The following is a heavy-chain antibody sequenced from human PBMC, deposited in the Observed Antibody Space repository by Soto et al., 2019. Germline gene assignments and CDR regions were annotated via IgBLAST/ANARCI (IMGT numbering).Heavy chain of an antibody. CDR2: IYYSGST. CDR1: GGSISSYY. J-gene: IGHJ4*02. D-gene: IGHD3-10*01. Sequence: PSETLSLTCTVSGGSISSYYWSWIRQPPGKGLEWIGYIYYSGSTNYNPSLKSRVTISVDTSKNQFSLKLNSMTAADTAVYYCARHNYGSGSTYFDDPGQATLVTVSS. CDR3: ARHNYGSGSTYFDD. V-gene: IGHV4-59*08.